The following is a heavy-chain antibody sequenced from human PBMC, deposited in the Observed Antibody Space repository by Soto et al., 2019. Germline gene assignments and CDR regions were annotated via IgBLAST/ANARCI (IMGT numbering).Heavy chain of an antibody. J-gene: IGHJ5*02. CDR1: GGSISSSSYY. CDR3: ARQFYDYVWGSYRYYDWFDP. Sequence: PSETLSLTSTVSGGSISSSSYYWGWIRQPPGKGLEWIGSIYYSGSTYYNPSLKSRVTISVDTSKNQFSLKLSSVTAADTAVYYCARQFYDYVWGSYRYYDWFDPWGQGTLVTVSS. CDR2: IYYSGST. V-gene: IGHV4-39*01. D-gene: IGHD3-16*02.